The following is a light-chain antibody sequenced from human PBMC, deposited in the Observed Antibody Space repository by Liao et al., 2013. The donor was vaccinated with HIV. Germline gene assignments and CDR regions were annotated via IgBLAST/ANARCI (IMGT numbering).Light chain of an antibody. CDR3: QTWDRSLGV. V-gene: IGLV3-1*01. Sequence: SFELTQPPSVSVSPGQTASISCSGYRLRDKYVNWYQHKPGQAPVLVILYDSDRPSGIPERFSGSISGNTATLTISGTQAMDEADYYCQTWDRSLGVFGTGTKVTVL. J-gene: IGLJ1*01. CDR2: YDS. CDR1: RLRDKY.